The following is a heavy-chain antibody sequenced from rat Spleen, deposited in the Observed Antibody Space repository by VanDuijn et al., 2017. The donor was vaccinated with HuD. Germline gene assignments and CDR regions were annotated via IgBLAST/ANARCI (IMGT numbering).Heavy chain of an antibody. CDR2: IRYDGGNS. CDR1: GLNFSNSG. Sequence: EVQLVESGGGLVEPGRSMKLSCPASGLNFSNSGMAWFRQAPKKGLEWVAYIRYDGGNSYYRVSVKCRFSISRNDAKSTLYLQMDSLRSEDTSTYYCATEGYGTYVLNWFAYWGQGTLVTVSS. D-gene: IGHD1-11*01. V-gene: IGHV5-25*01. CDR3: ATEGYGTYVLNWFAY. J-gene: IGHJ3*01.